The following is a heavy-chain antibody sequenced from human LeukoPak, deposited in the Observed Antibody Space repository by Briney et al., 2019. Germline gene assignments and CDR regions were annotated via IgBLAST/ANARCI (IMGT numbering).Heavy chain of an antibody. Sequence: SETLSLTCTVSGGSISSSSYYWGWIRQPPGKGLGWFGSIYYSGSTYYNPSLKSRVTISVDTSKNQFSPKLSSVTAADTAVYYCARSVVVIVGLIDYWGQGTLVTVSS. CDR2: IYYSGST. CDR1: GGSISSSSYY. V-gene: IGHV4-39*01. CDR3: ARSVVVIVGLIDY. J-gene: IGHJ4*02. D-gene: IGHD2-21*01.